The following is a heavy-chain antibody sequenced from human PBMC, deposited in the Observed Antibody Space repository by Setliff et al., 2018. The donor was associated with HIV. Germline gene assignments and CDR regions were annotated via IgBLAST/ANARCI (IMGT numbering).Heavy chain of an antibody. V-gene: IGHV1-46*01. CDR3: ARRSRVSFNFYMDV. J-gene: IGHJ6*03. D-gene: IGHD1-26*01. Sequence: ASVKVSCKASGYTFTSYYIHWVRQAPGQGLEWMGVINPTGGSTTYAQKFQGRVTMTRDTSTGAVYMELSSLRSEDTALYYCARRSRVSFNFYMDVWGRGTPVTVSS. CDR2: INPTGGST. CDR1: GYTFTSYY.